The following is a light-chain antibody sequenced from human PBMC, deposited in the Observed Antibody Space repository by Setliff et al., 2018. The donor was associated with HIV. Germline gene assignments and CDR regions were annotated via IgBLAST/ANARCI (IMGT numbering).Light chain of an antibody. Sequence: QSALAQPPSVSGAPGQRVTISCTGSSSNIGAAYDVHWYRQFPGTAPKLLIYGNINRPSGVPDRFSGSKSGTSGSLTITGLQAEDEADYYCCSNTGSNTYVFGSGTKSPS. CDR1: SSNIGAAYD. CDR2: GNI. CDR3: CSNTGSNTYV. V-gene: IGLV1-40*01. J-gene: IGLJ1*01.